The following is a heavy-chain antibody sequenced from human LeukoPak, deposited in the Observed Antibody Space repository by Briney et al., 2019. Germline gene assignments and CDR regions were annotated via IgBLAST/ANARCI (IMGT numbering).Heavy chain of an antibody. CDR1: GGTISSYY. V-gene: IGHV4-59*01. CDR2: ISYSGST. Sequence: SETLSLTCTVSGGTISSYYWSWLRQPPGKGLEWIGYISYSGSTNYNPSLKSRVTISVDTSKNQFSLKLSSVTAPDTAVHYCARYVWGSYPTFEDYWGQGTLVTVSS. J-gene: IGHJ4*02. CDR3: ARYVWGSYPTFEDY. D-gene: IGHD3-16*02.